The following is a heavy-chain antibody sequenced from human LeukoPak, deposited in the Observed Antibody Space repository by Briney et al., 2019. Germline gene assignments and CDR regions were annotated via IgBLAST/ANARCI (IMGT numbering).Heavy chain of an antibody. CDR3: ARATRRSGSYSFDY. CDR2: ISSSSSYI. V-gene: IGHV3-21*01. Sequence: PGGSLRLSCAASGFTFSSYSMNWVRQAPGKGLEWVSSISSSSSYIYCADSVKGRFTISRDNAKNSLYLQMNSLRAEDTAVYYCARATRRSGSYSFDYWGQGTLVTVSS. CDR1: GFTFSSYS. J-gene: IGHJ4*02. D-gene: IGHD1-26*01.